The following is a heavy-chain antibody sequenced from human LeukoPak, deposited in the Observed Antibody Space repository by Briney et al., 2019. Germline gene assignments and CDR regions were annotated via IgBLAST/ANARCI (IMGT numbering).Heavy chain of an antibody. CDR2: IIPILGIA. V-gene: IGHV1-69*02. CDR3: ARYPWIDDYYYYGMDV. D-gene: IGHD2-2*03. CDR1: GGTFSSYT. Sequence: ASVKVSCKASGGTFSSYTISWVRQAPGQGLEWMGRIIPILGIANYAQKFQGRVTITADKSTSTAYMELSSLRSEDTAGYYCARYPWIDDYYYYGMDVWGQGTTVTLSS. J-gene: IGHJ6*02.